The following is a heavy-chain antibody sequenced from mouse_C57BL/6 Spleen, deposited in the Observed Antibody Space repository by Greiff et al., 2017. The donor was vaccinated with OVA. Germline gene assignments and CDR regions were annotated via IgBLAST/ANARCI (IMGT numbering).Heavy chain of an antibody. CDR1: GFTFSSYA. J-gene: IGHJ2*01. CDR3: AREAPYGYVDY. D-gene: IGHD2-2*01. Sequence: DVHLVESGGGLVKPGGSLKLSCAASGFTFSSYAMSWVRQTPEKRLEWVATISDGGSYTYYPDNVKGRFTISRDTAKNNLYLQMSHLKSEDTAMYYCAREAPYGYVDYWGQGTTLTVSS. V-gene: IGHV5-4*01. CDR2: ISDGGSYT.